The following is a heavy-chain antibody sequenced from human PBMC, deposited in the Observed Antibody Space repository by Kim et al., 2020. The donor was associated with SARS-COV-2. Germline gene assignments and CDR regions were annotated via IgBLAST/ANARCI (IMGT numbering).Heavy chain of an antibody. V-gene: IGHV4-59*01. D-gene: IGHD6-13*01. Sequence: SETLSLTCTVSGGSISSYYWSWIRQPPGKGLEWIGYIYYSGSTNYNPSLKSRVTISVDTSKNQFSLKLSSVTAADTAVYYCARGPGSWSVDYYYGMDVWGQGTTVTVSS. J-gene: IGHJ6*02. CDR3: ARGPGSWSVDYYYGMDV. CDR2: IYYSGST. CDR1: GGSISSYY.